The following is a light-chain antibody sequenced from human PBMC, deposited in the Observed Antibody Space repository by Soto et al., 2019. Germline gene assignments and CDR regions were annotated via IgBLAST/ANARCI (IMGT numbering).Light chain of an antibody. J-gene: IGLJ2*01. Sequence: QPVLTQPPSASASLGASVTLTCTLSSGYSNDKVDWYQQRPGKGPRFVMRVGTGGVVVSKGDGIPDRFSVLGSGLNRYLTIKNIQEEDESDYHCGAYNGSGSRCVYVVFGGGTKLTVL. CDR2: VGTGGVVV. V-gene: IGLV9-49*01. CDR1: SGYSNDK. CDR3: GAYNGSGSRCVYVV.